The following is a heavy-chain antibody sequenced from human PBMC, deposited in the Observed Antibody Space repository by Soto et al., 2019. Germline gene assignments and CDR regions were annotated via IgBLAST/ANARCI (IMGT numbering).Heavy chain of an antibody. D-gene: IGHD1-20*01. Sequence: QVQLVQSGAEVKKPGSSVKVSCKASGGTFSSYAISWVRQAPGQGLEWMGGIIPIFGTANYAQKFQGRVTITADESTSTAYMELSSLRSEDTAVYYCAREDQGGGRISENYYYGMDVWGQGTTVTVSS. CDR3: AREDQGGGRISENYYYGMDV. CDR2: IIPIFGTA. J-gene: IGHJ6*02. CDR1: GGTFSSYA. V-gene: IGHV1-69*12.